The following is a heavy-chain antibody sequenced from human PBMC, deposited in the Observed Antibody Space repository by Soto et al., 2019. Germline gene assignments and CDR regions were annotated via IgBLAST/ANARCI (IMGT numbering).Heavy chain of an antibody. CDR2: IYYSGST. CDR1: GGSISSGGDY. CDR3: ARRGYSYYYYGMDV. D-gene: IGHD3-22*01. V-gene: IGHV4-31*03. Sequence: TLSLTCTVSGGSISSGGDYWSWISQHPGKGLEWIGYIYYSGSTNYNPSLKSRVTISVDTSKNQFSLKLSSVTAADTAVYNCARRGYSYYYYGMDVWGQGTTVTVSS. J-gene: IGHJ6*02.